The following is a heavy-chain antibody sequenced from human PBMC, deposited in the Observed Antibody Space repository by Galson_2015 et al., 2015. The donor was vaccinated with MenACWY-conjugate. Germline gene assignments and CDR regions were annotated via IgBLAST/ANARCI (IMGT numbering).Heavy chain of an antibody. Sequence: SLRLSCAASGFIFSSYSMNWVRQAPGKGLEWVANINDNSGAKYYADSVKGRFTISRDNSKNTLYLQMNSLRAEDTAAYYCARDRRFSSRGVVTSSRMDVWGQGTTVTVSS. CDR2: INDNSGAK. J-gene: IGHJ6*02. CDR1: GFIFSSYS. D-gene: IGHD3-10*01. CDR3: ARDRRFSSRGVVTSSRMDV. V-gene: IGHV3-48*01.